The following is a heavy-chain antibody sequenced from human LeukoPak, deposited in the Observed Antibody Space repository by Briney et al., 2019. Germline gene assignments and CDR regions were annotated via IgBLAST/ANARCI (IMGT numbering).Heavy chain of an antibody. D-gene: IGHD5-24*01. CDR1: GGSISSHY. V-gene: IGHV4-59*11. CDR2: IYYSGST. Sequence: PSETLSLTCTVSGGSISSHYWSWLRQPPGKGLEWIGYIYYSGSTNYNPSLKSRVTISVDTSKNQFSLKLSSVTAADTAVYYCAREERWLQRLGDAFDIWGQGTMVTVSS. CDR3: AREERWLQRLGDAFDI. J-gene: IGHJ3*02.